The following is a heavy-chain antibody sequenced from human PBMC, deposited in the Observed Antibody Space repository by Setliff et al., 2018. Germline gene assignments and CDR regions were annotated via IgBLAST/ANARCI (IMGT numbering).Heavy chain of an antibody. V-gene: IGHV4-39*07. D-gene: IGHD3-22*01. Sequence: PSETMSLTCTVSGGSISSSSYNWGWIRQPPGKGLERIGEINHSGSTNYDPSLKSRVTISVDTSKNQFSLKLSSVTAADTAVYYCARGKIRITMIVVPTGGAFDIWGQGTMVTVSS. CDR2: INHSGST. CDR3: ARGKIRITMIVVPTGGAFDI. J-gene: IGHJ3*02. CDR1: GGSISSSSYN.